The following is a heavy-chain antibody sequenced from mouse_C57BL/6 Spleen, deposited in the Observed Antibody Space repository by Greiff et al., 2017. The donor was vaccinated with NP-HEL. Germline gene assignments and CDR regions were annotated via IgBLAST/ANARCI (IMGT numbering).Heavy chain of an antibody. V-gene: IGHV8-12*01. CDR1: GFSLSTSGMG. J-gene: IGHJ1*03. CDR2: IYWDDDK. Sequence: QVTLKESGPGILQSSQTLSLTCSFSGFSLSTSGMGVSWIRQPSGKGLEWLAHIYWDDDKRYTPSLKSRLTISKDTSRNQVFLKITSVDTADTATYYCARRAPFTTVEGLYWYFDVWGTGTTVTVSS. CDR3: ARRAPFTTVEGLYWYFDV. D-gene: IGHD1-1*01.